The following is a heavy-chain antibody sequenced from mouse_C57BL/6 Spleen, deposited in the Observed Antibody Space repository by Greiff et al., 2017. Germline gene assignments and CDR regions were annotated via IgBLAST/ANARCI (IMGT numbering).Heavy chain of an antibody. CDR3: ARRKLITTVVDWYFDV. CDR2: INPNNGGT. CDR1: GYTFTDYY. J-gene: IGHJ1*03. V-gene: IGHV1-26*01. Sequence: EVQLQQSGPELVKPGASVKISCKASGYTFTDYYMNWVKQSHGKSLEWIGDINPNNGGTSYTQKFKGKATLAVDKSSSTAYMELRSLTSEDSAVYYCARRKLITTVVDWYFDVWGTGTTVTVSS. D-gene: IGHD1-1*01.